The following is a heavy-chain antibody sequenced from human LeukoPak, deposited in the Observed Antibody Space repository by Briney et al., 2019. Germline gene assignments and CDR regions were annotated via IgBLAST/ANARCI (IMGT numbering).Heavy chain of an antibody. CDR2: ISAYNGNT. J-gene: IGHJ4*02. Sequence: ASVKVSRKASGYTFTSYGISWVRQAPGQGLEWMGWISAYNGNTNYAQKLQGRVTMTTDTSTSTAYMELRSLRSDDTAVYYCARDRAIAAAGTGFDYWGQGTLVTVSS. V-gene: IGHV1-18*01. CDR3: ARDRAIAAAGTGFDY. CDR1: GYTFTSYG. D-gene: IGHD6-13*01.